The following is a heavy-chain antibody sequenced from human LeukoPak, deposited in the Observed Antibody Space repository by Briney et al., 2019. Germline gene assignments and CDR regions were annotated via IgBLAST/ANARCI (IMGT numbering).Heavy chain of an antibody. CDR1: GFTFSSYA. CDR2: ISGSGGST. Sequence: GGSLRLSCAASGFTFSSYAMSWVRQAPGKGLEWVSAISGSGGSTYYADSVKGRFTISRDSSKNTLYLQTNSLRAEDTAVYYCARGIDYYENSGTIDYWGQGTLVTVSS. V-gene: IGHV3-23*01. D-gene: IGHD3-22*01. CDR3: ARGIDYYENSGTIDY. J-gene: IGHJ4*02.